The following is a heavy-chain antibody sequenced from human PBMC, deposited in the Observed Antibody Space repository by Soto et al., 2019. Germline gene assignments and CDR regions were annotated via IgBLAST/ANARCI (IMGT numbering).Heavy chain of an antibody. CDR1: GGSLSDYF. Sequence: QVQLQQWGAGLLKPSETLSLTCVVSGGSLSDYFWSWIRQPPGMALEWIGEINHLGSINYNPSLNSRVTMSVDTYKNQFSLTLNSVTAADTATSYCARGGISHSAYFYYMDVWDRGTTVTASS. J-gene: IGHJ6*03. V-gene: IGHV4-34*01. CDR2: INHLGSI. D-gene: IGHD2-21*01. CDR3: ARGGISHSAYFYYMDV.